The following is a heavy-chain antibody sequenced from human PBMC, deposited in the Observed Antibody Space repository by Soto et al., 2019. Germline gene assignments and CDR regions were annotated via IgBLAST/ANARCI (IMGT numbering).Heavy chain of an antibody. CDR1: GGSISSGGYY. CDR3: AGGRTGYDFWSGYYPFRWFDP. D-gene: IGHD3-3*01. Sequence: SETLSLTCTVSGGSISSGGYYWSWIRQHPGKGLEWIGYIYYSGSTYYNPSLKSRVTISVDTSKNQFSLKLSSVTAADTAVYYCAGGRTGYDFWSGYYPFRWFDPWGQGTLVTVSS. V-gene: IGHV4-31*03. CDR2: IYYSGST. J-gene: IGHJ5*02.